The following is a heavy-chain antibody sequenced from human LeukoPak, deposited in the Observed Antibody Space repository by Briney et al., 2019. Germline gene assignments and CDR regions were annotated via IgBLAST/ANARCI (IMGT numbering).Heavy chain of an antibody. CDR1: GGSISSYY. CDR2: INHSGST. Sequence: SETLSLTCTVSGGSISSYYWSWIRQPPGKGLEWIGEINHSGSTNYNPSLKSRVTISVDTSKKQFSLKLSSVTAADTAVYYCARLVRGIYDYFDYWGQGTLVTVSS. D-gene: IGHD3-10*01. CDR3: ARLVRGIYDYFDY. V-gene: IGHV4-34*01. J-gene: IGHJ4*02.